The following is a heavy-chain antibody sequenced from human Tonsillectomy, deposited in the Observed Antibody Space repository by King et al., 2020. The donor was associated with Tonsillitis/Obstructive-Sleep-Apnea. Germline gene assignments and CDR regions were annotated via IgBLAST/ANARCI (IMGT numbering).Heavy chain of an antibody. Sequence: VQLVQSGAEVKKPGSSVKVSCKASGGTFSSYAISWVRQAPGQGLEWMGGIIPIFGTANYAQKFQGRVTITADESTSTAYMELSSLRSEDTAVYYCARDKQLFRFLGCLFYRNFFLHLFIDVWGKGTTVTVSS. J-gene: IGHJ6*04. V-gene: IGHV1-69*12. CDR1: GGTFSSYA. CDR2: IIPIFGTA. CDR3: ARDKQLFRFLGCLFYRNFFLHLFIDV. D-gene: IGHD3-3*01.